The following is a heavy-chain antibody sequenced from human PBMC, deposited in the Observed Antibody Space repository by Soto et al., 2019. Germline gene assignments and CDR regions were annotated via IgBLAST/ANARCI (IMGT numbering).Heavy chain of an antibody. CDR3: VKDIRNYYDSSGHFDH. Sequence: GGSLRLSCVASGFTFDDYAMHWVRQAPGKGLEWVSGINWNSGNIGYADSVKGRFTISRDNAKKSLYLQMNSLRPEDTALYYCVKDIRNYYDSSGHFDHWGQGTLVNVS. D-gene: IGHD3-22*01. CDR1: GFTFDDYA. CDR2: INWNSGNI. J-gene: IGHJ4*02. V-gene: IGHV3-9*01.